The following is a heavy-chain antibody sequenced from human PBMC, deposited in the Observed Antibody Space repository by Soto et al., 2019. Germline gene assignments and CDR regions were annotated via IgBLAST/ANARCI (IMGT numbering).Heavy chain of an antibody. CDR3: ARVPGRL. V-gene: IGHV3-53*02. Sequence: QLVETGGGLIQPGTSLTLSCAASGFSVSRNSMTWVRQAPGKGLEWVSFVYSGGATLYADSVKGRFILSRDDSQNTMYLQMNKLRAAYTAVYYCARVPGRLWGRGTLVTVAS. J-gene: IGHJ4*02. D-gene: IGHD3-10*01. CDR2: VYSGGAT. CDR1: GFSVSRNS.